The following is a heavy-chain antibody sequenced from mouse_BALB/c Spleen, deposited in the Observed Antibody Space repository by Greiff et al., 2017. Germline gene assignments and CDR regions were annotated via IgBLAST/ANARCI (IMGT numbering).Heavy chain of an antibody. Sequence: QVQLQQSGAELAKPGASVKMSCKASGYTFTSYWMPWVTQRPGQGLEWIGYINPSTGYTEYNQKFKDKATLTADKSSSTDYMQLSSLTSEDSAVYYCADYGSSLDAMDYWGQGASVTVSS. J-gene: IGHJ4*01. CDR1: GYTFTSYW. V-gene: IGHV1-7*01. CDR3: ADYGSSLDAMDY. CDR2: INPSTGYT. D-gene: IGHD1-1*01.